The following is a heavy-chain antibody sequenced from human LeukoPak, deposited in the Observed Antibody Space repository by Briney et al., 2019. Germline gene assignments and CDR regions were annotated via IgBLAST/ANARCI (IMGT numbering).Heavy chain of an antibody. D-gene: IGHD7-27*01. J-gene: IGHJ4*02. CDR1: GFTFSSYS. CDR3: ARVSALGIIDY. CDR2: ISSSSSTI. Sequence: GGSLRLSCAASGFTFSSYSMNWVRQAPGKGLEWVSYISSSSSTIYYADSVKGRFTISRDNAKNSLYLQMNSLRAEDTAVYYCARVSALGIIDYWGQGTLVTVSS. V-gene: IGHV3-48*01.